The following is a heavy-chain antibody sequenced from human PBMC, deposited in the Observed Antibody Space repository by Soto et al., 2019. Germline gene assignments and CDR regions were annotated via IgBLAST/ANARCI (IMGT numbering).Heavy chain of an antibody. J-gene: IGHJ5*02. D-gene: IGHD6-13*01. CDR2: ISYDGSNK. Sequence: QVQLVESGGGVVQPGRSLRLSCAASGFTFSSYGMHWVRQAPGKGLEWVAVISYDGSNKYYADSVKGRFTISRDNSKNTLYLQMNSLRAEDTAVYYCAKELQQQLVLGWFDPCGHGTLVTVSS. CDR1: GFTFSSYG. CDR3: AKELQQQLVLGWFDP. V-gene: IGHV3-30*18.